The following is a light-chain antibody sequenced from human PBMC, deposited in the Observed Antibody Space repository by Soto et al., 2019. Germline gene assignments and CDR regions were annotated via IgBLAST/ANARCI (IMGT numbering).Light chain of an antibody. CDR2: DAS. V-gene: IGKV3-11*01. J-gene: IGKJ4*01. CDR3: QEPNKLPST. CDR1: QSVSSY. Sequence: EIVLTQSPVTLSLSPGERATLSCRASQSVSSYLAWYQQKPGQAPRLLIYDASKRATGIPARFSGSGSGTDFTLTIRRLGPEDFGVYYCQEPNKLPSTFGGGTKVDIK.